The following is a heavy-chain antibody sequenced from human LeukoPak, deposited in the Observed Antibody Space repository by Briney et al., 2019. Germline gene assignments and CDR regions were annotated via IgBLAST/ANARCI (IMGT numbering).Heavy chain of an antibody. J-gene: IGHJ3*02. CDR3: ARGYSSGWYELDAFDI. Sequence: SETLSLTCTVSGYSISSGYYWGWIRQPPGKGLEWIGSIHHSGSTYYNPSLKSRVTISVDTSKNQFSLKLSSVTAADTAVYYCARGYSSGWYELDAFDIWGQGTMVTVSS. CDR1: GYSISSGYY. CDR2: IHHSGST. D-gene: IGHD6-19*01. V-gene: IGHV4-38-2*02.